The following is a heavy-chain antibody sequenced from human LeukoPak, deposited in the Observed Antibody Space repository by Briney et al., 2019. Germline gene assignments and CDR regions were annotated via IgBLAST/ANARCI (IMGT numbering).Heavy chain of an antibody. Sequence: SETLSLTCTVSGDSISSYYWSWIRQPPGKGLEWIGSIYYSGSTYYNPSLKSRVTISVDTSKNQFSLKLSSVTAADTAVYYCARVWSGYLGIFDYWGQGTLVTVSS. D-gene: IGHD3-3*01. V-gene: IGHV4-59*12. J-gene: IGHJ4*02. CDR1: GDSISSYY. CDR2: IYYSGST. CDR3: ARVWSGYLGIFDY.